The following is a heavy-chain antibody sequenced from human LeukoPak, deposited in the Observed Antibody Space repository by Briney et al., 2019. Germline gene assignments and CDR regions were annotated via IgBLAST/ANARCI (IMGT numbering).Heavy chain of an antibody. V-gene: IGHV3-21*01. D-gene: IGHD6-6*01. J-gene: IGHJ4*02. Sequence: GGSLRLSCAASGFTFSSYEMNWVRQAPGKGLEWVSSISGSSGYIYYADSVKGRFTISRDNAKNSLYLQMNSLRAGDTALYYCARADSNIAARRIGFDYWGQGTLVTVSS. CDR3: ARADSNIAARRIGFDY. CDR1: GFTFSSYE. CDR2: ISGSSGYI.